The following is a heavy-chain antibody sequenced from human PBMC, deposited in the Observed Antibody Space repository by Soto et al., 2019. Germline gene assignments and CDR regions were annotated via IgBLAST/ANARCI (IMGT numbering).Heavy chain of an antibody. CDR1: GYSFTSYW. CDR2: IDPSDSYT. CDR3: ARETIQLWSPIGPLGMDV. D-gene: IGHD5-18*01. Sequence: PGESLKISCKGSGYSFTSYWISWVRQMPGKGLEWMGRIDPSDSYTNYSPSFQGHVTISADKSISTAYLQWSSLKASDTAMYYCARETIQLWSPIGPLGMDVWGQGTTVTVSS. V-gene: IGHV5-10-1*01. J-gene: IGHJ6*02.